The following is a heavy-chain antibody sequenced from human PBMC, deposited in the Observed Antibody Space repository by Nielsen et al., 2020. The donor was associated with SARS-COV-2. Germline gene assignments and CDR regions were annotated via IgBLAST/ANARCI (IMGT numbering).Heavy chain of an antibody. J-gene: IGHJ3*02. CDR3: ARDRTVGRLTAVDAFDI. Sequence: SVEVSCKASGGTFSSYAISWVRQAPGQGLEWMGGIIPIFGTANYAQKFQGRVTITADESTSTAYMELSSLRSEDTAVYYCARDRTVGRLTAVDAFDIWGQGTMVTVSS. V-gene: IGHV1-69*13. CDR1: GGTFSSYA. CDR2: IIPIFGTA. D-gene: IGHD5-18*01.